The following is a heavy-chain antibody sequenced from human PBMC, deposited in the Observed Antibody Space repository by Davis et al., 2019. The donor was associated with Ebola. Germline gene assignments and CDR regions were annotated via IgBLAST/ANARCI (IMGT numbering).Heavy chain of an antibody. Sequence: GESLKIPCAASGFSFSSHWMSWVRQAPGKRLEWVANIRQDGSEKHYVDSVKGRFTISRDNAKNSLYLQMNSLRAEDTAVYYCAREAVWRFDTWGQGTLVTVSS. CDR1: GFSFSSHW. CDR3: AREAVWRFDT. D-gene: IGHD3-16*01. V-gene: IGHV3-7*03. J-gene: IGHJ5*02. CDR2: IRQDGSEK.